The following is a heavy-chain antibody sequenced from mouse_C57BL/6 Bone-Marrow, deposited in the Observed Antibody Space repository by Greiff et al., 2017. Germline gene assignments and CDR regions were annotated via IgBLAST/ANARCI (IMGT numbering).Heavy chain of an antibody. Sequence: EVKLVESGGDLVKPGGSLKLSCEASGFTFSSYGMSWVRQTPDKRLEWVATISSGGSYTYYPDSVKGRFTISRDKAKNTLYLQLSSLKSEDTAMYYCARRSYFDVWGTGTTVTVSS. CDR1: GFTFSSYG. J-gene: IGHJ1*03. CDR2: ISSGGSYT. V-gene: IGHV5-6*02. CDR3: ARRSYFDV.